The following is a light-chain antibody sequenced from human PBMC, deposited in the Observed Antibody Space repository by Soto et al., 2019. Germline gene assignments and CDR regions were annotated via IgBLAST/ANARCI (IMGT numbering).Light chain of an antibody. J-gene: IGKJ2*01. CDR1: QTLTTRF. V-gene: IGKV3-20*01. CDR2: GAS. Sequence: EIVLTQSPGTLSLSPGERATLSCMASQTLTTRFLAWYQQKAGQAPRLLIYGASSRATGIPARLSGSGSGTEYTLTISRLQPEDVAAYSCQQYANLPYTFGQGTTLEIK. CDR3: QQYANLPYT.